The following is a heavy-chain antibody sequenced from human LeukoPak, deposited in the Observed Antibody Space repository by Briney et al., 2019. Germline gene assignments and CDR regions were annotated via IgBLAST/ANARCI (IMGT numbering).Heavy chain of an antibody. D-gene: IGHD3-22*01. J-gene: IGHJ4*02. CDR2: ISAYNGNT. Sequence: ASVKVSYKASGYTFTSYGISWVRQAPGQGLEWMGWISAYNGNTNYAQKLQGRVTMTTDTSTSTAYMELRSLRSDDTAVYYCATHSHDSSGYYGDYWGQGTLVTVSS. V-gene: IGHV1-18*01. CDR1: GYTFTSYG. CDR3: ATHSHDSSGYYGDY.